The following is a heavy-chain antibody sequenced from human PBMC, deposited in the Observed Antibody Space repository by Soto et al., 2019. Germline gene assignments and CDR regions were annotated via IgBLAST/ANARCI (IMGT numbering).Heavy chain of an antibody. CDR1: GGSISSYY. Sequence: SETLSLTCTVSGGSISSYYWSWIRQPPGKGLEWIGYIYYSGSTNYNPSLKSRVTISVDTSKNQFSLKLSSVTAADTAVYYCARVRDGSGSYRYYYYYYMDVRGKGTTVTVSS. CDR2: IYYSGST. V-gene: IGHV4-59*01. J-gene: IGHJ6*03. D-gene: IGHD3-10*01. CDR3: ARVRDGSGSYRYYYYYYMDV.